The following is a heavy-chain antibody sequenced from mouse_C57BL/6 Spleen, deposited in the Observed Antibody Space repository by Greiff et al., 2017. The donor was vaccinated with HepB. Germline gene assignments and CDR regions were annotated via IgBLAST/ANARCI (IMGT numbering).Heavy chain of an antibody. CDR2: IRLKSDNYAT. CDR1: GFTFSNYW. J-gene: IGHJ3*01. Sequence: EVQGVESGGGLVQPGGSMKLSCVASGFTFSNYWMNWVRQSPEKGLEWVAQIRLKSDNYATHYAESVKGRFTISRDDSKSSVYLQMNNLRAEDTGIYYCTPIDYDGFAYWGQGTLVTVSA. CDR3: TPIDYDGFAY. D-gene: IGHD2-4*01. V-gene: IGHV6-3*01.